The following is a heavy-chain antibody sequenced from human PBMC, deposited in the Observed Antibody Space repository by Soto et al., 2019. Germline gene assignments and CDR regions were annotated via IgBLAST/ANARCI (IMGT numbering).Heavy chain of an antibody. Sequence: EVQLLESGGGLVQPGGSLRLSCTASGLPHSNFAMMWVRQAPGKGLECVSGIYGSGGGIEYADSVKGRFTISRDNSKNTVYLQMTDLRADDTAVYYCAKDAVYKDGLLLMDHWGQGTQVTVSS. CDR2: IYGSGGGI. CDR3: AKDAVYKDGLLLMDH. J-gene: IGHJ4*02. CDR1: GLPHSNFA. D-gene: IGHD3-16*01. V-gene: IGHV3-23*01.